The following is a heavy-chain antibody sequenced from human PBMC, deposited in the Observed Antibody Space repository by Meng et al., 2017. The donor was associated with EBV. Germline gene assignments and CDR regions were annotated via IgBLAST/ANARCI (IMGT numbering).Heavy chain of an antibody. J-gene: IGHJ6*02. Sequence: QVRLVQSGAEGKKPGSAVKVSCKASGGTFSSYAISWVRQAPGQGLEWMGGIIPIFGTANYAQKFQGRVTITADKSTSTAYMELSSLRSEDTAVYYCARDQVGYCSGGSCPHQENYYCGMDVWGQGTTVTVSS. CDR2: IIPIFGTA. CDR1: GGTFSSYA. D-gene: IGHD2-15*01. V-gene: IGHV1-69*06. CDR3: ARDQVGYCSGGSCPHQENYYCGMDV.